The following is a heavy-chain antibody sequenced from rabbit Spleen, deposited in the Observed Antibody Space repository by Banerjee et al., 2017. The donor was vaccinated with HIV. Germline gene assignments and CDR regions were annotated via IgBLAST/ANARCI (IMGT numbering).Heavy chain of an antibody. CDR2: IYTYSSDST. V-gene: IGHV1S40*01. D-gene: IGHD8-1*01. CDR3: ARMTADSIYSNAIDL. J-gene: IGHJ4*01. CDR1: GFSFSSSHY. Sequence: QSLEESGGDLVKPGASLTLTCTASGFSFSSSHYMCWVRQAPGKGLEWNACIYTYSSDSTYYASWAKGRFTISKTSSTTVTLQMTSLTVADTATYFCARMTADSIYSNAIDLWGPGTLVTVS.